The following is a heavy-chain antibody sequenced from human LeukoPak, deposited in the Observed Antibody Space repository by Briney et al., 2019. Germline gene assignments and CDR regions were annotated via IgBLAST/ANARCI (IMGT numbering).Heavy chain of an antibody. D-gene: IGHD3-22*01. J-gene: IGHJ4*02. CDR2: ISGSGGST. CDR3: AKGRPTYYYDSSGYGFDY. Sequence: GGSLRLSCAASGFTFSSYAMSWVRQAPGKGLDWVSAISGSGGSTYYADSVKGRFTISRDNSKNTLYLQMNSLRAEDTAVYYCAKGRPTYYYDSSGYGFDYWGQGTLVTVSS. V-gene: IGHV3-23*01. CDR1: GFTFSSYA.